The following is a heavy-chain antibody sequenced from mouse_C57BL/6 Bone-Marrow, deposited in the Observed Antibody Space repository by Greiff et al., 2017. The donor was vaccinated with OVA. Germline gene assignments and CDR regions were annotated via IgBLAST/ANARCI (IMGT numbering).Heavy chain of an antibody. CDR3: AAQATGAMDY. Sequence: VKLQESGPELVKPGASVKISCKASGYAFSSSWMNWVKQRPGKGLEWIGRIYPGDGDTNYNGKFKGKATLTADKSSSTAYMQLSSLTSEDSAVYFCAAQATGAMDYWGQGPSVTVSS. V-gene: IGHV1-82*01. CDR2: IYPGDGDT. J-gene: IGHJ4*01. D-gene: IGHD3-2*02. CDR1: GYAFSSSW.